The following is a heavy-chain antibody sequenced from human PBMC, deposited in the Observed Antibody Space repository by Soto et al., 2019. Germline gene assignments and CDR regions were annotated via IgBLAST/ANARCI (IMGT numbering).Heavy chain of an antibody. CDR1: GFTFSSYG. V-gene: IGHV3-33*01. D-gene: IGHD4-17*01. CDR3: ARDPATGYGDNWYFDL. J-gene: IGHJ2*01. CDR2: IWYDGSNK. Sequence: QVQLVESGGGVVQPGRSLRLSCAASGFTFSSYGMHWVRQAPGKGLEWVAVIWYDGSNKYYADSVKGRFTISRDNSKNTLYLQRNSLRAEDTAVYYCARDPATGYGDNWYFDLWGRGPLVTVSS.